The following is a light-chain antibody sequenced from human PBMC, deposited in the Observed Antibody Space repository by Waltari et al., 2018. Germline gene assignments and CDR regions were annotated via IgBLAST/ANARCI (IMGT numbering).Light chain of an antibody. CDR1: EPVPACY. V-gene: IGKV3-20*01. CDR2: GVS. J-gene: IGKJ1*01. CDR3: QQYGSSPWT. Sequence: IVLTQSPGTLSLSPGERATLSCRASEPVPACYLAWDQQKPGQSPRLLIYGVSIRATDIPDRFSGSESGTDFTLTVSRLEPEDFAVYYCQQYGSSPWTFGQGTRVEI.